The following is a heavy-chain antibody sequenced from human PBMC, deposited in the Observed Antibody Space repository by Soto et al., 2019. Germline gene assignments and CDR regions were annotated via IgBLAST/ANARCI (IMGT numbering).Heavy chain of an antibody. J-gene: IGHJ5*02. Sequence: QVQLVQSGAEVKKPGSSVKVSCKASGGTFSSYAITWVRQAPGQGLEWMGGIIPIFGTANYAQKFQARVTITRDDSTSTAYMELSSLRAEDTAVYYGARDRGPSSGWYPYWFDLWGQGTLVTVSS. V-gene: IGHV1-69*05. CDR3: ARDRGPSSGWYPYWFDL. D-gene: IGHD3-22*01. CDR2: IIPIFGTA. CDR1: GGTFSSYA.